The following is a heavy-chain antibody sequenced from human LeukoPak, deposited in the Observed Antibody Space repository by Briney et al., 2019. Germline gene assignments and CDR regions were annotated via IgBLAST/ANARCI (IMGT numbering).Heavy chain of an antibody. CDR2: IYHSGST. CDR3: ARAIWFGELVSSWFDP. CDR1: GYSISSGYY. V-gene: IGHV4-38-2*02. D-gene: IGHD3-10*01. Sequence: SETLSLTCTVSGYSISSGYYWGWIRQPPGKGLEWIGSIYHSGSTYYNPSLKSRVTISVDTSKNQFSLKLSSATAADTAVYYCARAIWFGELVSSWFDPWGQGTLVTVAS. J-gene: IGHJ5*02.